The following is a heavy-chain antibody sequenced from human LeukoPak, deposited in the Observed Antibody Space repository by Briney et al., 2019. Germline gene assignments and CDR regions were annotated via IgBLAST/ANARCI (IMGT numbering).Heavy chain of an antibody. D-gene: IGHD3-3*01. CDR3: ARDGCDFWSGPASQGAFDI. Sequence: GASVKVSCKASGYTFTSYGISWVRQAPGQGLEWMGWISAYNGNTNYAQKLQGRVTMTTDTSTSTAYMELRSLRSDDTAVYYCARDGCDFWSGPASQGAFDIWGQGTMVTVSS. CDR2: ISAYNGNT. J-gene: IGHJ3*02. CDR1: GYTFTSYG. V-gene: IGHV1-18*01.